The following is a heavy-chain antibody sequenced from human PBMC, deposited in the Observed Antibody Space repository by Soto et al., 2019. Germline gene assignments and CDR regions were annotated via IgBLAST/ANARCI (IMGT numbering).Heavy chain of an antibody. Sequence: XSVKVSYNASGYTFTSCCISLLRHSPGQGLEWMGWISGDNGNTNYVQKLQGRVTMTTDTSTSTAYMELRSLRSDDTAVYYCAKTRSRKSWSDFSDYWGQGTLVTVSS. V-gene: IGHV1-18*01. J-gene: IGHJ4*02. CDR2: ISGDNGNT. CDR3: AKTRSRKSWSDFSDY. D-gene: IGHD1-26*01. CDR1: GYTFTSCC.